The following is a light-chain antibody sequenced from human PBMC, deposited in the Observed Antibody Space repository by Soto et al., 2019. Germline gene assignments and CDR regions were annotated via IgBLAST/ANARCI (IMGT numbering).Light chain of an antibody. CDR1: SSDVGGYNY. CDR3: SSYTSSSPLGVV. J-gene: IGLJ2*01. Sequence: QSALTQPASVSGSPGQSITISCTGTSSDVGGYNYVSWYQQHSGKAPKLMIYEVSNRPSGVSNPFSGSKSGNTASLTISGLQAEDEADYYCSSYTSSSPLGVVFGGGTQLTVL. CDR2: EVS. V-gene: IGLV2-14*01.